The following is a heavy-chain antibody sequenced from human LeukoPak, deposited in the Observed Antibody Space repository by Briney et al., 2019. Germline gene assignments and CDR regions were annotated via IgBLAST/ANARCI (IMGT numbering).Heavy chain of an antibody. CDR1: GYTFTNYY. CDR3: ARDESISILGW. Sequence: GGSVKVSCKASGYTFTNYYMHWVRQAPGQGLEWMGIINPSGGSTNYAQKFQGRVTMTRDTSTSTVYMELSSLRSEDTAVYYCARDESISILGWWGQGTLVTVSS. J-gene: IGHJ1*01. CDR2: INPSGGST. D-gene: IGHD2-21*01. V-gene: IGHV1-46*01.